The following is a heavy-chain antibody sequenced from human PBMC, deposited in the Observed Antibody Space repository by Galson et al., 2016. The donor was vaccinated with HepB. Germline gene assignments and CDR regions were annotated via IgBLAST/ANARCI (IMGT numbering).Heavy chain of an antibody. CDR2: IYYSGST. CDR1: GGSISSGDYY. CDR3: ARGYYDFWSGSRSLDC. V-gene: IGHV4-30-4*01. D-gene: IGHD3-3*01. J-gene: IGHJ4*02. Sequence: TLSLTCTVSGGSISSGDYYWSWIRQPPGKGLEWIGYIYYSGSTYYNPSLKRRVTMSVDTSKDQFSLRLSSVTAADTAVYYCARGYYDFWSGSRSLDCWGQGTLVTVSS.